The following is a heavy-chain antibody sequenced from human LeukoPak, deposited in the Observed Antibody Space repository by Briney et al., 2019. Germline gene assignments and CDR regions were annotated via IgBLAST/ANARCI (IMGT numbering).Heavy chain of an antibody. J-gene: IGHJ3*02. D-gene: IGHD2-2*01. CDR2: IYYSGNT. CDR3: AGYCSSTSCQGAFDI. Sequence: SETLSLTCTFSGGSISSYYWIWIRQPPGKGLEWIGFIYYSGNTNYNPSLKSRVTISVDTSKNQFSLKLSSVTAADTAVYYCAGYCSSTSCQGAFDIWGQGTMVTVSS. CDR1: GGSISSYY. V-gene: IGHV4-59*01.